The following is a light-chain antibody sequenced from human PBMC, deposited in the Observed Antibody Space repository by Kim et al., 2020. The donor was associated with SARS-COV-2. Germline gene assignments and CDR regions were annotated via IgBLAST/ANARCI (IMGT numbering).Light chain of an antibody. Sequence: SGALGQTARITCGGNNIGTKKVHWFQQKPGQAPVLVICGDSNRPSGIPERFSGSNSGNTATLTISRAQPGDEADYYCQVWDSSTGVFGGGTQLTVL. V-gene: IGLV3-9*01. CDR3: QVWDSSTGV. J-gene: IGLJ3*02. CDR2: GDS. CDR1: NIGTKK.